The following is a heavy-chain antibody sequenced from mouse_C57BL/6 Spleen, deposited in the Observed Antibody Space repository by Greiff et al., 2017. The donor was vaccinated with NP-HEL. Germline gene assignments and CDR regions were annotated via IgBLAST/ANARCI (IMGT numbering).Heavy chain of an antibody. J-gene: IGHJ2*01. CDR2: IYPSDSET. CDR1: GYTFTSYW. CDR3: ARRKVGGNYFDY. D-gene: IGHD1-3*01. V-gene: IGHV1-61*01. Sequence: QVQLQQPGAELVRPGSSVKLSCKASGYTFTSYWMDWVKQRPGQGLEWIGNIYPSDSETHYNQKFKDKATLTVDKSSSTAYMQLSSLTSEDSAVYYCARRKVGGNYFDYWGQGTTLTVSS.